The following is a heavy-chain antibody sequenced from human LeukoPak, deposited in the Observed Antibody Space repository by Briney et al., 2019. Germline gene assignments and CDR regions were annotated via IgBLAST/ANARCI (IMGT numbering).Heavy chain of an antibody. CDR2: VQPDGSAK. V-gene: IGHV3-7*01. D-gene: IGHD6-19*01. CDR3: ARDRSLAGTSLVEGTSYNWFDP. Sequence: GGSLRLSCAASGFTFRSNWINWVRQAPGKGLEWVAHVQPDGSAKIYADSVKGRFTISRDNAKNSLFLQMNSLRAEDTALYYCARDRSLAGTSLVEGTSYNWFDPWGQGTLVTVSS. CDR1: GFTFRSNW. J-gene: IGHJ5*02.